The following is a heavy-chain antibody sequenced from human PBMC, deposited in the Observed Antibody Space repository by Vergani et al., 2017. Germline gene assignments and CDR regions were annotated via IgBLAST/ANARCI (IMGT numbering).Heavy chain of an antibody. CDR3: ARRSEGYYSGVKVHPLRTAFDV. J-gene: IGHJ3*01. Sequence: QVQLQASGPGRVKPSQTLSLTCTMSGGSISAGYYFWSWIRQPAGKGLEWLGHISASGNASHSPSLKTRVSMSVDTSKNQFTLTMTSVTATDTAIYFCARRSEGYYSGVKVHPLRTAFDVWGHGTVVTVSS. CDR1: GGSISAGYYF. D-gene: IGHD6-19*01. CDR2: ISASGNA. V-gene: IGHV4-61*02.